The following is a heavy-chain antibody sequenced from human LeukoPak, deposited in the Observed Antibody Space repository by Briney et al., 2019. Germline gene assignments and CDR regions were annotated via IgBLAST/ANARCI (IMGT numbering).Heavy chain of an antibody. CDR3: ARDHDYGGFGY. Sequence: GGSLRLSCAASGFTFSSYSMNWVRQAPGKGLEWVAVIWYDGSNKYYADSVKGRFTISRDNAKNSLYLQMNSLRAEDTAVYYCARDHDYGGFGYWGQGTLVTVSS. CDR2: IWYDGSNK. J-gene: IGHJ4*02. D-gene: IGHD4-17*01. CDR1: GFTFSSYS. V-gene: IGHV3-33*08.